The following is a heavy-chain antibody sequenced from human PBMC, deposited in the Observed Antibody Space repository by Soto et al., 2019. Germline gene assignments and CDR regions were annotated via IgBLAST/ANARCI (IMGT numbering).Heavy chain of an antibody. CDR2: LNPDGSTT. D-gene: IGHD3-22*01. CDR3: EGYCYDKGSAFDI. V-gene: IGHV3-74*01. J-gene: IGHJ3*02. Sequence: EVQLVESGGGLVQSGGSLRLSCAASGFTFSSYWMHWVRQAPGKGLVWVSRLNPDGSTTTYADSVKGRFTISRDNAKNTLFMQMNSLRVEDTALYYWEGYCYDKGSAFDIWGQGTMVTVSS. CDR1: GFTFSSYW.